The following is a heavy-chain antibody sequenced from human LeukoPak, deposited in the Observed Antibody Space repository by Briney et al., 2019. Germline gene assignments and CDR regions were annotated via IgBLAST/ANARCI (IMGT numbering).Heavy chain of an antibody. Sequence: ASVKVSCKASGYTFTGYYTHWVRQAPGQGLEWMGWINPNSGGTNYAQKFQGRVTMTRDTSISTAYMELSRLRSDDTAVYYCAREQGAITIFGVAQYNWFDPWGQGTLVTVSS. V-gene: IGHV1-2*02. CDR1: GYTFTGYY. J-gene: IGHJ5*02. CDR3: AREQGAITIFGVAQYNWFDP. D-gene: IGHD3-3*01. CDR2: INPNSGGT.